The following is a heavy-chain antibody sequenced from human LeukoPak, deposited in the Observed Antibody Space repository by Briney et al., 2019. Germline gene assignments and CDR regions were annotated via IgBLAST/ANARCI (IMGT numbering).Heavy chain of an antibody. CDR1: GFTFNSYS. V-gene: IGHV3-23*01. D-gene: IGHD4-17*01. Sequence: GGSLRLSCAASGFTFNSYSMSWVRQAPGKGLEWVSDISGSGGSKYYADSVKGRFTISRDNSKNTLNLQMNSLRAEDTAVYYCAKDPTTVTTGWYFDLWGRGTLVTVSS. J-gene: IGHJ2*01. CDR3: AKDPTTVTTGWYFDL. CDR2: ISGSGGSK.